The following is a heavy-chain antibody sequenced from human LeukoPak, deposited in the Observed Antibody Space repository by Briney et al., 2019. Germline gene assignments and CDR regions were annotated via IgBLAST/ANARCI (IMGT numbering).Heavy chain of an antibody. V-gene: IGHV3-7*01. D-gene: IGHD3-3*01. CDR1: GFTFSSYW. CDR2: IKQDGSEK. J-gene: IGHJ5*02. Sequence: GGSLTLSCAASGFTFSSYWMSWVRQAPGKGLEWVANIKQDGSEKYYVDSVKGRFTISRDNAKNSLYLQMNSLRAEDTAVYYCARDSKPQNYDFWSGYYTNWFDPWGQGTLVTVSS. CDR3: ARDSKPQNYDFWSGYYTNWFDP.